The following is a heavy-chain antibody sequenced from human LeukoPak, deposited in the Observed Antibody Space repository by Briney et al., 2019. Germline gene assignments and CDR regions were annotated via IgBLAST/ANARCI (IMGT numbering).Heavy chain of an antibody. J-gene: IGHJ4*02. V-gene: IGHV3-30*03. CDR2: ISYNGSNK. CDR3: VSQLVHGFDS. CDR1: RLTLSSYG. Sequence: PGVSLRLSPAASRLTLSSYGMHCVRQAPGKRLECVTLISYNGSNKYYADSLKGRSTISRDNCKNTLYLQMNSLIAEDTAVYYCVSQLVHGFDSWGQGTLVTVSS. D-gene: IGHD6-6*01.